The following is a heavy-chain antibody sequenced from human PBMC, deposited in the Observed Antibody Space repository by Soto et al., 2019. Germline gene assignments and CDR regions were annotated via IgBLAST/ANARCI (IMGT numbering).Heavy chain of an antibody. Sequence: EVQLLESGGGLVQPGGSLRLSCAASGFTFSSYAMSWVRQAPGQGLEWVSAISGSGGSTCYADAVKGRFTISRDNSKNTLYLQMNSLRAEDTAVYYCAKGSSGWYERFDYWGQGTLVTVSS. CDR2: ISGSGGST. J-gene: IGHJ4*02. CDR1: GFTFSSYA. V-gene: IGHV3-23*01. CDR3: AKGSSGWYERFDY. D-gene: IGHD6-19*01.